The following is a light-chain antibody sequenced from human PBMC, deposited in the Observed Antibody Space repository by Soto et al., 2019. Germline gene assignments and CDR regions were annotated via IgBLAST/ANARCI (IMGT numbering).Light chain of an antibody. J-gene: IGKJ2*01. CDR2: GAS. V-gene: IGKV1-9*01. CDR3: QQVNNYPYT. CDR1: HGFSRY. Sequence: IPFNQSTSSLSASVGDRVNITCRASHGFSRYLAWYQQNPWKAPRLLIYGASTLQTGVPSRFSGSGSGTDFTLTISSLQPEDFSTYYCQQVNNYPYTFGQVTKLEI.